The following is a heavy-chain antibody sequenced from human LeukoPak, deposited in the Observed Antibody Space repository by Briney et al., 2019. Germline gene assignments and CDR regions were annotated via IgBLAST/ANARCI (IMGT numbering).Heavy chain of an antibody. D-gene: IGHD3-10*01. CDR1: GFTFRTYA. Sequence: GGSLRLSCAGSGFTFRTYAMGWVRQAPGKGLEWVSSINSGGDDTYYADSVKGRFTISGDNFKNTLYLQMNSLRAEDTAVYYCVKPPRLSIIRGEGMDVWGQGTTVTVSS. V-gene: IGHV3-23*01. CDR3: VKPPRLSIIRGEGMDV. CDR2: INSGGDDT. J-gene: IGHJ6*02.